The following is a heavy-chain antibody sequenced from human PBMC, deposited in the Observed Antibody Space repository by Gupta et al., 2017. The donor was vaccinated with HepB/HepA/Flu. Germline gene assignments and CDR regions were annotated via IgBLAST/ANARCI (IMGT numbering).Heavy chain of an antibody. CDR2: INHSGST. V-gene: IGHV4-34*01. J-gene: IGHJ6*03. Sequence: QVQLQQWGAGLLKPSETLSLTCAVYGGSFSGYYWSWIRQPPGKGLEWIGEINHSGSTNYNPSLKSRVTISVDTSKNQFSLKLSSVTAADTAVYYCASCSSRGSSWCYYYYMDVWGKGTTVTVSS. CDR1: GGSFSGYY. D-gene: IGHD6-13*01. CDR3: ASCSSRGSSWCYYYYMDV.